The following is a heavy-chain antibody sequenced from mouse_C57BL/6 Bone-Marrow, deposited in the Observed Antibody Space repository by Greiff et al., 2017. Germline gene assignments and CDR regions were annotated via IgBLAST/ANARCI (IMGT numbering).Heavy chain of an antibody. D-gene: IGHD5-5*01. CDR1: GFTFSDYY. V-gene: IGHV5-12*01. CDR2: ISNGGGST. J-gene: IGHJ1*03. Sequence: EVMLVESGGGLVQPGGSLKLSCAASGFTFSDYYMYWVRQTPEQRLEWVAYISNGGGSTYYPDTVKGRFTISRDNAKNTLYLQLSRLKSEDTAMYYCARRPDYPPVFDVWGTGTTLTVSS. CDR3: ARRPDYPPVFDV.